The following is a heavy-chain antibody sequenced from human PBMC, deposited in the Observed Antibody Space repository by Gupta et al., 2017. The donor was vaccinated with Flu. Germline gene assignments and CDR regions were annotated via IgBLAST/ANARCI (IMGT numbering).Heavy chain of an antibody. CDR1: DDSINSGNYY. D-gene: IGHD5-18*01. Sequence: LQESGPGLVKPSQTLSLTCTVSDDSINSGNYYWSWVRQSAGKGLEWIGRVHRSGTTSYNPSLKSRVTISIDKSENQFSLTLRSLTAADTALYYCARGGHSYGYYSLLPVYMDVWGQGITVTVSS. CDR2: VHRSGTT. V-gene: IGHV4-61*02. CDR3: ARGGHSYGYYSLLPVYMDV. J-gene: IGHJ6*02.